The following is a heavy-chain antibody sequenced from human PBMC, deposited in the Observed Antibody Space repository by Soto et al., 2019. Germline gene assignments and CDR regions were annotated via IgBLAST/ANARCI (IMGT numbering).Heavy chain of an antibody. CDR2: INREGANT. Sequence: GGSLRLSCAASGFSFSDFAMTWVRQAPGKGLEWVSTINREGANTHYADSVKGRFTISRDNSKDTLYLEMNSLRAEDTAIYFCAKDPSTGSADFWGQGTLVTVSS. V-gene: IGHV3-23*01. CDR3: AKDPSTGSADF. CDR1: GFSFSDFA. D-gene: IGHD3-9*01. J-gene: IGHJ4*02.